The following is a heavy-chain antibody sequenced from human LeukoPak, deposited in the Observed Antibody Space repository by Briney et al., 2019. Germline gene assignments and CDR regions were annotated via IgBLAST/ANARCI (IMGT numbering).Heavy chain of an antibody. J-gene: IGHJ5*02. CDR1: GGTFSSYA. D-gene: IGHD6-19*01. CDR2: IIPIFGTA. V-gene: IGHV1-69*13. CDR3: ARGKLVAVHWFDP. Sequence: ASVKVSCKASGGTFSSYAISWGRQAPGQGLEWMGGIIPIFGTANYAQKFQGRVTITADDSTSTAYMELSSLRSEDTAVYYCARGKLVAVHWFDPWGQGTLVTVSS.